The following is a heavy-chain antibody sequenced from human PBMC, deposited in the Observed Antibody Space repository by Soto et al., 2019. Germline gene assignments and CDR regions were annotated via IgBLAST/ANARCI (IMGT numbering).Heavy chain of an antibody. V-gene: IGHV2-5*02. CDR1: GFSLRISGVG. CDR3: AHSATVSDAFDI. CDR2: IYWDDDK. Sequence: QITLKESGPTLVKPTQTLTLTCTFSGFSLRISGVGVGWIRQPPEKALEWLALIYWDDDKRYSPSLKSRLTITKDTSKNQVVVTMTNMDPVDTATYYCAHSATVSDAFDIWGQGTMVTDSS. D-gene: IGHD2-15*01. J-gene: IGHJ3*02.